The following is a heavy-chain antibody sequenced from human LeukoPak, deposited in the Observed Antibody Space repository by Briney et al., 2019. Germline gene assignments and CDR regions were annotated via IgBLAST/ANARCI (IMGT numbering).Heavy chain of an antibody. CDR1: GGSISSGSCY. CDR3: AREATIFGVVIIDY. J-gene: IGHJ4*02. D-gene: IGHD3-3*01. CDR2: IYTSGST. Sequence: SQTQSLTCTVSGGSISSGSCYWSWIRQPAGKGLEWIGRIYTSGSTNYNPSLKSRVTISVDTSKNQFSLKLSSVTAADTAVYYCAREATIFGVVIIDYWGQGTLVTVSS. V-gene: IGHV4-61*02.